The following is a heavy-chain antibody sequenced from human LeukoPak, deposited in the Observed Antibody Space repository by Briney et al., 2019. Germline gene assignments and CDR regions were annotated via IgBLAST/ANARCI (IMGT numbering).Heavy chain of an antibody. CDR2: ISSSSTTI. V-gene: IGHV3-48*03. Sequence: GGSLRLSCAASGFTFRSYEMNWVRQAPGKGLEWVSYISSSSTTIYYGDSVKGRFTISRDNAKNSLYLQMNSLRAEDTAVYYCARPGEVWFGELIHYYYMDVWGKGTTVTVSS. J-gene: IGHJ6*03. D-gene: IGHD3-10*01. CDR3: ARPGEVWFGELIHYYYMDV. CDR1: GFTFRSYE.